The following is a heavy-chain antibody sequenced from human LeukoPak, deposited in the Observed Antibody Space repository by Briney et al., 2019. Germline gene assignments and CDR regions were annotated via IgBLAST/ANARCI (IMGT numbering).Heavy chain of an antibody. J-gene: IGHJ4*02. CDR3: ARRRYYDSSGYNPTYYFDY. D-gene: IGHD3-22*01. V-gene: IGHV4-59*01. CDR1: GDSIIGSY. Sequence: SETLSLTCAVSGDSIIGSYWSWIRQAPGKGLEWIGYIYYSVDTDYNPSLKSRVTISVDMSKKQISLRLTSVTAADTAVYYCARRRYYDSSGYNPTYYFDYWGQGILVNVSS. CDR2: IYYSVDT.